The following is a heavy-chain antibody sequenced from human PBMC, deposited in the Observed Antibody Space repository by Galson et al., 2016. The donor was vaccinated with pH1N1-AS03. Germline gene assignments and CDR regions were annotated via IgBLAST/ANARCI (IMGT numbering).Heavy chain of an antibody. J-gene: IGHJ4*02. V-gene: IGHV3-23*01. CDR1: GFIFSGNS. Sequence: SLRLSCAASGFIFSGNSMSWVHQVPGKGLEWVAAISPTGETTPYADSVKGRFIISRDNSKNTLFLEMDSLRAEDTAVYYCAKCDVSCQHSTLDYWGQGTLVTVSS. D-gene: IGHD2-2*01. CDR3: AKCDVSCQHSTLDY. CDR2: ISPTGETT.